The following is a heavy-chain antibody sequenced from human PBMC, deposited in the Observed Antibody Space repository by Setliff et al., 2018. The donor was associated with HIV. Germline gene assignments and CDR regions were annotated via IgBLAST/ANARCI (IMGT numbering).Heavy chain of an antibody. V-gene: IGHV4-28*06. CDR3: ARIGSGWSVGWFDP. Sequence: PSETLSLTCTVSGDYISSTNWWVWVRQSPGRGLEWIGYIDYSGSTIYNPSLKRRVTMSVDTSKNQFSLDLSSVTALDTAVYYCARIGSGWSVGWFDPWGQGTPVTVSS. J-gene: IGHJ5*02. D-gene: IGHD6-13*01. CDR2: IDYSGST. CDR1: GDYISSTNW.